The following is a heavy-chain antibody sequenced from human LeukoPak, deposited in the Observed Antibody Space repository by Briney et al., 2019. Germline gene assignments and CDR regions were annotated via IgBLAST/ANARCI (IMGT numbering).Heavy chain of an antibody. D-gene: IGHD6-13*01. Sequence: SETLSLTCTVSGGSISSSSYYWGWIRQPPGKGLEWIGSIYCSGSTYYNPSLKSRVTISVDTSKDQFSLKLSSVTAADTAVYYCARDNRRSSWYGTQFDYWGQGTLVTVSS. V-gene: IGHV4-39*07. J-gene: IGHJ4*02. CDR3: ARDNRRSSWYGTQFDY. CDR1: GGSISSSSYY. CDR2: IYCSGST.